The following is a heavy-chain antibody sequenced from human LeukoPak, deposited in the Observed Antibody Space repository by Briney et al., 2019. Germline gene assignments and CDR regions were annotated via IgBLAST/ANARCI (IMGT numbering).Heavy chain of an antibody. CDR1: GYTFTGYY. V-gene: IGHV1-2*04. CDR2: FNPNSGGT. CDR3: ARGGIYSSSWYGFTDAFDI. Sequence: ASVKVSCKASGYTFTGYYMHWVRQAPGQGLEWMGWFNPNSGGTNYAQKFQGWVTMTRDTSISTAYMELSRLRSDDTAVYYCARGGIYSSSWYGFTDAFDIWGQGTMVTVSS. J-gene: IGHJ3*02. D-gene: IGHD6-13*01.